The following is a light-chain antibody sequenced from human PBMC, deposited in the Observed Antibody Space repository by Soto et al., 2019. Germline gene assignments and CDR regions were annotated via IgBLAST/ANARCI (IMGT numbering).Light chain of an antibody. V-gene: IGKV3-15*01. CDR3: QQYNTRWT. CDR2: GAS. CDR1: QSVGSN. J-gene: IGKJ1*01. Sequence: EIVMTQSPATLSVSPGERATLSCRARQSVGSNLAWYQQKPGQAPRLLIYGASTRAAGIPARFSGSGSGTEFPLIISRLQSEDSAVYFCQQYNTRWTFGPGTKVEIK.